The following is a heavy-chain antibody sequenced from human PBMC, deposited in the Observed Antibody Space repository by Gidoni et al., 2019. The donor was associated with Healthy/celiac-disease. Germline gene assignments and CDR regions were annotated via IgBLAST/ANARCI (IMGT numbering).Heavy chain of an antibody. J-gene: IGHJ4*02. D-gene: IGHD3-10*01. CDR1: GFTFSSYA. V-gene: IGHV3-30-3*01. Sequence: QVQLVESGGGVVQPGRSLRLSCAASGFTFSSYAMHWVRQAPGKGLEWVAVISYDGSNKYYADSVKGRFTISRDNSKNTLYLQMNSLRAEDTAVYYCARDAAQYYYGSGSYFDWGQGTLVTVSS. CDR2: ISYDGSNK. CDR3: ARDAAQYYYGSGSYFD.